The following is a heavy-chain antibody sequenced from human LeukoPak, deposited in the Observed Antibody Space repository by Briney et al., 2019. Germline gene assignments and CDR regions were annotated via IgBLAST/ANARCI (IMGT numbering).Heavy chain of an antibody. V-gene: IGHV1-18*01. J-gene: IGHJ3*02. CDR2: ISAYNGNT. CDR1: GYTFTSYD. Sequence: ASVKVSCKASGYTFTSYDINWVRQATGQGLEWMGWISAYNGNTNYAQKLQGRVTMTTDTSTSTAYMELRSLRSDDTAVYYCASGLGQTGDGAFDIWGQGTMVTVSS. D-gene: IGHD3-9*01. CDR3: ASGLGQTGDGAFDI.